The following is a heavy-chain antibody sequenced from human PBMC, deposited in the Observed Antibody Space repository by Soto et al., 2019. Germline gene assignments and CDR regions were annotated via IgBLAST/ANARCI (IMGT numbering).Heavy chain of an antibody. V-gene: IGHV1-69*12. J-gene: IGHJ4*02. D-gene: IGHD5-12*01. CDR2: IVPIVGTT. Sequence: QVQLVQSGAEVRQPASSVKVSCKTSGGTFSSYAISWVRQAPGQGLEWMGGIVPIVGTTTYAQKFQGRVTIXAHXATSTAYMQLSRLRSDDTAVYYCVRVVAIPGYPDHWGQGTLVTVSS. CDR1: GGTFSSYA. CDR3: VRVVAIPGYPDH.